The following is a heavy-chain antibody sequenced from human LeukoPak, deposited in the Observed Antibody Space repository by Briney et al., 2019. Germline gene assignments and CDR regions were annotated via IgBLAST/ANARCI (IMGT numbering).Heavy chain of an antibody. CDR1: GGSISSYY. V-gene: IGHV4-59*01. J-gene: IGHJ4*02. D-gene: IGHD3-22*01. Sequence: SETLSLTCTVSGGSISSYYWSWIRQPPGKGLEWIEYIYYSGSTNYNPSPKSRVTISVDTSKNQFSLKLSSVTAADTAVYHCTGQYYYDSSGYYVNWGQGTLVTVSS. CDR2: IYYSGST. CDR3: TGQYYYDSSGYYVN.